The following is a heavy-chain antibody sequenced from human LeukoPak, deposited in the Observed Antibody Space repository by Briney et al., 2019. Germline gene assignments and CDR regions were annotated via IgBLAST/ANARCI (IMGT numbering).Heavy chain of an antibody. D-gene: IGHD2-2*01. CDR2: ISSSSSYI. Sequence: GGSLRLSCAASGFTFSSYSMNWVRQAPGKGLEWVSSISSSSSYIYYADSVNGRFTISRDNAKNSLYLQMNSLRAEDTAVYYCARDAWGYCSSTSCSVAFDIWGQGTMVTVSS. CDR3: ARDAWGYCSSTSCSVAFDI. CDR1: GFTFSSYS. V-gene: IGHV3-21*01. J-gene: IGHJ3*02.